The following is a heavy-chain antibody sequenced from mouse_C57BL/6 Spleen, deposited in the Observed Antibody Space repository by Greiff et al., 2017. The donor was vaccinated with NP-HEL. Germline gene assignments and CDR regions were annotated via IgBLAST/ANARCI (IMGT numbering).Heavy chain of an antibody. CDR3: ARDLVDY. CDR2: ISDGGSYT. V-gene: IGHV5-4*01. Sequence: EVQPVESGGCSVKPGGFLKLSCAASGFTFSSHAMSWVRQTPEKRLEWVATISDGGSYTYYPDNVKGRFTISRDNAKNNLYLQMSHLKSEDTAMYYCARDLVDYWGQGTSVTVSS. CDR1: GFTFSSHA. J-gene: IGHJ4*01.